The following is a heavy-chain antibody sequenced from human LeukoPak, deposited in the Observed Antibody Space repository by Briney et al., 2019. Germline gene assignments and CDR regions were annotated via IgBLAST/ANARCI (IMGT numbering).Heavy chain of an antibody. CDR1: GRSISSSSYY. Sequence: SETLSLTCTVYGRSISSSSYYWGWIRQPPGKGLEWIGSIYYSGSNHYNPSLKSRVTISVDTSKNQFSLKLSSVTAADTAVYYCARDNRSYRGYYFDYWGQGTLVTVSS. CDR3: ARDNRSYRGYYFDY. J-gene: IGHJ4*02. D-gene: IGHD1-14*01. V-gene: IGHV4-39*07. CDR2: IYYSGSN.